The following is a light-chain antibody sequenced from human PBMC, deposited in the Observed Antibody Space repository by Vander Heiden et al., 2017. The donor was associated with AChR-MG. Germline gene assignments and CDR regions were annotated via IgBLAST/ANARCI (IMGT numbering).Light chain of an antibody. CDR3: SSMCVV. J-gene: IGLJ2*01. CDR1: SSDVGCYNY. V-gene: IGLV2-14*01. Sequence: QAALPQPASASGSTGQSITISCTGTSSDVGCYNYVPWNQQHPGKAPKLMIHDVRKRPSGVSNPCSGSKSGITDSLTSYGLQAEDEADYYCSSMCVVFGGGTKLTVL. CDR2: DVR.